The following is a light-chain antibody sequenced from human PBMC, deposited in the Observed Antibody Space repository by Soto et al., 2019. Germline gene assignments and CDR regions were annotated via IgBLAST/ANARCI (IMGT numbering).Light chain of an antibody. CDR3: MQGVPTPFT. CDR2: LGS. Sequence: DIVMTQSPLSLPVTPGEPASISCRSSQSLLFSNGYNYLDWYLQKPGQSPQLLISLGSNRAPGVPDRISGSGSGTECTMKISRVAAEDVGVYYCMQGVPTPFTFGPGTKVDI. V-gene: IGKV2-28*01. CDR1: QSLLFSNGYNY. J-gene: IGKJ3*01.